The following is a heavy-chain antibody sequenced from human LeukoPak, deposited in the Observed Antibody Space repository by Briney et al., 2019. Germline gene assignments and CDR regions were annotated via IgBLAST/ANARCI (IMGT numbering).Heavy chain of an antibody. CDR1: GFTVSSNY. V-gene: IGHV3-23*01. J-gene: IGHJ4*02. CDR2: ISGSGGST. D-gene: IGHD3-16*02. Sequence: GGSLRLSCAASGFTVSSNYMSWVRQAPGKGLEWVSAISGSGGSTYYADSVKGRFTISRDNSKNTLYLQMNSLRAEDTAVYYCAKEKITFGGVILYWGQGTLVTVSS. CDR3: AKEKITFGGVILY.